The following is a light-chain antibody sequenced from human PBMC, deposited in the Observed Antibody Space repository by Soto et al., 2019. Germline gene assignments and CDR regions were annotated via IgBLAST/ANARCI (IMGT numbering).Light chain of an antibody. CDR2: EGS. Sequence: QSVLTQPASVSGSPGQSITISCTGTSSDVGSYNLVSWYQQHPGKAPKLMIYEGSKRPSGVSNRFSGSKSGNTASLTISGLQAEGEADYYCCSYAGSSTSHVVFGGGTKVTVL. CDR3: CSYAGSSTSHVV. V-gene: IGLV2-23*01. CDR1: SSDVGSYNL. J-gene: IGLJ2*01.